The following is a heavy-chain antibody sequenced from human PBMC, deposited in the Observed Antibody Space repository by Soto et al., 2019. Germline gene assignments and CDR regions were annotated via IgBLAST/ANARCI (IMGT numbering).Heavy chain of an antibody. Sequence: EVQLVDSGGGLVQPGGSLRLSCAASEFTFRSYWMHWVRQSPGKGLVWVSRISGDGSSTNYADSVKGRFTISRDNAKNTVYLQIDSLRAEDTAVYYCARVEDPRVGAFDIWGQGTIVTVSS. CDR3: ARVEDPRVGAFDI. CDR2: ISGDGSST. J-gene: IGHJ3*02. D-gene: IGHD3-3*01. CDR1: EFTFRSYW. V-gene: IGHV3-74*01.